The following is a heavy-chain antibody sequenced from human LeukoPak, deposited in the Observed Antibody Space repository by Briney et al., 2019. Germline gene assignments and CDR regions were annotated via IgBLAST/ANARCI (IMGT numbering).Heavy chain of an antibody. J-gene: IGHJ5*02. CDR3: AKLRGLSSSSENNWFDP. D-gene: IGHD6-6*01. Sequence: GGSLRLSCVASGFTFTSYGMSWVRQAPGKRLEWVSGISGSGDAAYYADSVKGRFTISRDNSKNTLYLQMNSLRAEETAVYYCAKLRGLSSSSENNWFDPWGQGTLVTVSS. CDR1: GFTFTSYG. V-gene: IGHV3-23*01. CDR2: ISGSGDAA.